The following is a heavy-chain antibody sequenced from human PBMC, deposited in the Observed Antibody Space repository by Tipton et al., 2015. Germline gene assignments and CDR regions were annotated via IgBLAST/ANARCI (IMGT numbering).Heavy chain of an antibody. Sequence: TLSLTCTVSGGSISSDNRYWGWIRQPPGKGLEWIGNIYYSGTTYYNPSLKSRVTISIDRFKNQFSLKLSSVTAADTAVYYCARSRYTVTPDSWGQGTPVTVSS. CDR3: ARSRYTVTPDS. V-gene: IGHV4-39*01. CDR2: IYYSGTT. D-gene: IGHD4-17*01. CDR1: GGSISSDNRY. J-gene: IGHJ4*02.